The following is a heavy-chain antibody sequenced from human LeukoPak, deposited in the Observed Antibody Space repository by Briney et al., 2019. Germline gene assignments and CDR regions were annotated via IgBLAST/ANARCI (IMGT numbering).Heavy chain of an antibody. Sequence: SGTLSLTCAVSGGSISSGNWWSWIRQPPGKGLGWIGEIYHSGNTVYNPPLKSRVTISVDNSNNQFSLKLTSVTAADTAVYYCARNGASSSVVDWGQGTLVTVSS. J-gene: IGHJ4*02. CDR3: ARNGASSSVVD. D-gene: IGHD2-2*01. CDR1: GGSISSGNW. CDR2: IYHSGNT. V-gene: IGHV4-4*02.